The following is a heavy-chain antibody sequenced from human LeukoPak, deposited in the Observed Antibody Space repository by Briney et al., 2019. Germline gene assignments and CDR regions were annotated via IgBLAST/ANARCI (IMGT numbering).Heavy chain of an antibody. CDR1: GFTFSSYS. CDR2: ISSSSSTI. V-gene: IGHV3-48*01. Sequence: PGGPLRLSCAASGFTFSSYSMNWVRQAPGKGLEWVSYISSSSSTIYYADSVKGRFTISRDNAKNSLYLQMNSLRAEDTAVYYCARVEPYSSGWYDYWGQGTLVTVPS. D-gene: IGHD6-19*01. CDR3: ARVEPYSSGWYDY. J-gene: IGHJ4*02.